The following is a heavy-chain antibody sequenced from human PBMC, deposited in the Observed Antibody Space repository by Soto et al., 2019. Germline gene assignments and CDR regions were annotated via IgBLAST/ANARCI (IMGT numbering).Heavy chain of an antibody. V-gene: IGHV3-23*01. Sequence: EVQVLESGGGLVEPGGSLRLSCVGSGFTFSTYAMNWVRRAPGKGLEWVSGISGSGSDRYYADSVRGRFIISRDHSNNSLKLPMDSLRADEPSISYCTKIPRSFYYYMDVWGKGTTVTVSS. J-gene: IGHJ6*03. CDR1: GFTFSTYA. D-gene: IGHD3-3*01. CDR3: TKIPRSFYYYMDV. CDR2: ISGSGSDR.